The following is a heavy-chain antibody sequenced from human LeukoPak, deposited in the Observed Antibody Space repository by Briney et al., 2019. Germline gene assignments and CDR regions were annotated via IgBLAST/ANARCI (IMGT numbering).Heavy chain of an antibody. CDR3: ANRGVTEVRSYYFDY. D-gene: IGHD2-21*02. V-gene: IGHV3-23*01. J-gene: IGHJ4*02. Sequence: GGSLRLSCAASGFAFSDYAMSWVRQAPGKGLEWVSTINTSGGKTYYADSVKGRFTISRDNSKNTLYLQMNSLRAEDTAVYYCANRGVTEVRSYYFDYWGQGTLVTVSS. CDR2: INTSGGKT. CDR1: GFAFSDYA.